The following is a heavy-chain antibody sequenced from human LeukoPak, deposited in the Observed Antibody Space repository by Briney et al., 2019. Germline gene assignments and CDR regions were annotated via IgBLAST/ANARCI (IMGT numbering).Heavy chain of an antibody. CDR1: GGSISSSSYY. Sequence: PSETLSLTCTVSGGSISSSSYYWGWIRQPPGKGLEWIGSIYYSGSTYYNPSLKSRVTISVDTSKNQFSLKLSSVTAADTAVYYCASSPRLNGFFDYWGQGTLVTVSS. CDR2: IYYSGST. J-gene: IGHJ4*02. D-gene: IGHD2-8*01. CDR3: ASSPRLNGFFDY. V-gene: IGHV4-39*07.